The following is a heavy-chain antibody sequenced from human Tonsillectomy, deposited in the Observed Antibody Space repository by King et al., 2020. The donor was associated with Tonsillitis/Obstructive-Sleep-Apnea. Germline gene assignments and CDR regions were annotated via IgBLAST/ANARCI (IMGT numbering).Heavy chain of an antibody. J-gene: IGHJ4*02. CDR3: ARGTDIVVLPAAWDFGY. CDR2: INHSGST. Sequence: VQLQQWGAGLLKPSETLSLTCAVYGGSFSGYYWSWIRQPPGKGLEWIGEINHSGSTNYNPSLKSRVTISVDTSKNQFSLKLSSVTAADTAVYYCARGTDIVVLPAAWDFGYWGQGTLVTVSS. CDR1: GGSFSGYY. V-gene: IGHV4-34*01. D-gene: IGHD2-2*01.